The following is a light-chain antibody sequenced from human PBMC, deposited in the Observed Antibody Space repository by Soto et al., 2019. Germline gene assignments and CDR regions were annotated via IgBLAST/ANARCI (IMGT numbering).Light chain of an antibody. J-gene: IGLJ1*01. V-gene: IGLV2-14*01. CDR3: RSYTGSSTLYV. CDR2: DVS. CDR1: SSDVGGYNY. Sequence: QSALTQPASVSGSPGQSITTSCTGTSSDVGGYNYVSWYQQHPGKAPKLMIYDVSNRPSGVSNRFSGSKSGNTASLTISGLQAEDEADYYCRSYTGSSTLYVFGTGTKITVL.